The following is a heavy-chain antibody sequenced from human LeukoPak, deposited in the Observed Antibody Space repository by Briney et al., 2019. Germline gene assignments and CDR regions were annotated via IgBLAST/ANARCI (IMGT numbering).Heavy chain of an antibody. D-gene: IGHD3-10*01. CDR2: IYYSGST. V-gene: IGHV4-59*01. Sequence: PSETLSLTCTVSGGSISSYYWSWIRQPPGKGLEWIGYIYYSGSTNYNPSLKSRVTISVDTSKNQFSLKLSSVTAADTAVYYCARDTRFGELGPVYGMDVWGQGTTVTVSS. CDR3: ARDTRFGELGPVYGMDV. J-gene: IGHJ6*02. CDR1: GGSISSYY.